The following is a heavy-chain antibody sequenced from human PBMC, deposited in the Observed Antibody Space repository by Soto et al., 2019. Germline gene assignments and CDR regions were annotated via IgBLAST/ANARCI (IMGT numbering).Heavy chain of an antibody. CDR3: AREYRSYGFGY. Sequence: SETMSLTCTVSGASISGYYCSWIRQPQGKGLEWIGEINHSGSTNYNPSLKSRVTISVDTSKNQFSLKLSSVTAADTAVYYCAREYRSYGFGYWGQGTLVTVPQ. CDR1: GASISGYY. CDR2: INHSGST. D-gene: IGHD5-18*01. J-gene: IGHJ4*02. V-gene: IGHV4-34*01.